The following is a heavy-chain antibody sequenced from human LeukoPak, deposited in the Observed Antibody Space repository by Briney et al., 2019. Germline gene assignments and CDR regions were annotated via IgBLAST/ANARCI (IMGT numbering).Heavy chain of an antibody. D-gene: IGHD3-3*01. V-gene: IGHV4-61*02. CDR1: GDSISGSSYY. Sequence: SETLSLTCTASGDSISGSSYYWSWIRQPAGKGLEWIGRIYTSGSTNYNPSLKSRVTISVDTSKNQFSLKLSSVTAADTAVYYCARGGTIFGVVTFWGQGTLVTVSS. J-gene: IGHJ4*02. CDR2: IYTSGST. CDR3: ARGGTIFGVVTF.